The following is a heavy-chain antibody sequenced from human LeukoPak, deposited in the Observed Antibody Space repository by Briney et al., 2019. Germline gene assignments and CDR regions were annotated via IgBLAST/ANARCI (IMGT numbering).Heavy chain of an antibody. Sequence: SETLSLTCTVSGGSISGYYWSWIRQPPGRGLEWIGYICYSGSTNYNPSLKSRVTIAVDTSKNQFSLKLNSVTAADTAVYYCARTRGATDFDYWGQGALVTVSS. J-gene: IGHJ4*02. CDR1: GGSISGYY. CDR2: ICYSGST. V-gene: IGHV4-59*01. CDR3: ARTRGATDFDY. D-gene: IGHD1-26*01.